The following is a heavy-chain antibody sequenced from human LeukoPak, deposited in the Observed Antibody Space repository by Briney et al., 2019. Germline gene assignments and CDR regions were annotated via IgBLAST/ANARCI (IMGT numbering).Heavy chain of an antibody. J-gene: IGHJ4*02. CDR3: AKGLAQWSFTGTAVDY. Sequence: GGSLRLSCAASGFTFDDYAMHWVRQAPGKGLEWVSLISGDGSSTYYAGSVKGRFSISRDNSKNSLYLQMNSLRAEDTAVYYCAKGLAQWSFTGTAVDYWGQGTLVTVPS. V-gene: IGHV3-43*02. D-gene: IGHD6-19*01. CDR2: ISGDGSST. CDR1: GFTFDDYA.